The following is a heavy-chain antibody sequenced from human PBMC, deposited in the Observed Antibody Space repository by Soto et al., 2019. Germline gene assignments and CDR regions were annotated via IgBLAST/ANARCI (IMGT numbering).Heavy chain of an antibody. CDR2: ISGSGGST. CDR3: AKVMEGIAAAGTHPFDY. D-gene: IGHD6-13*01. V-gene: IGHV3-23*01. J-gene: IGHJ4*02. Sequence: LVLSCVASEFTFSKYWMHWVRHAPVKLLDWVSAISGSGGSTYYADSVKGRFTISRDNSKNTLYLQMNSLRAEDTAVYYCAKVMEGIAAAGTHPFDYWGQGTLVTVSS. CDR1: EFTFSKYW.